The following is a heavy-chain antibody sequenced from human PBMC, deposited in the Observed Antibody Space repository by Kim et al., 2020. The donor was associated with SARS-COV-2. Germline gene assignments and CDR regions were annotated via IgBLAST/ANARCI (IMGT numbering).Heavy chain of an antibody. Sequence: SLRLSCAASGFTFDDYAMHWVRQAPGKGLEWVSGISWNSGSIGYADSVKGRFTISRDNAKNSLYLQMNSLRAEDTALYYCARRPTYYYDSSGYYSPSGLDYWGQGTLVTVSS. CDR2: ISWNSGSI. J-gene: IGHJ4*02. CDR3: ARRPTYYYDSSGYYSPSGLDY. V-gene: IGHV3-9*01. CDR1: GFTFDDYA. D-gene: IGHD3-22*01.